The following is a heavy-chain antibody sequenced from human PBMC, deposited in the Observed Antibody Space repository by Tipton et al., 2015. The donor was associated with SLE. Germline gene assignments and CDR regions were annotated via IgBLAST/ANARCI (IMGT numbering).Heavy chain of an antibody. Sequence: TLSLTCAVYGGSFSGYYWSWIRQPPGKGLEWIGEINHSGSTNYNPSLKSRVTISVDTSKNQFSLKLSSVTAADTAVYYCARGPGGGTLYYFDYWGQGTLVTVSS. CDR2: INHSGST. CDR3: ARGPGGGTLYYFDY. V-gene: IGHV4-34*01. J-gene: IGHJ4*02. CDR1: GGSFSGYY. D-gene: IGHD2-15*01.